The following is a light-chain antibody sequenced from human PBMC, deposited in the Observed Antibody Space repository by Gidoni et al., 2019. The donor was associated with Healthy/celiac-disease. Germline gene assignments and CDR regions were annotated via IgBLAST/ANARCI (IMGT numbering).Light chain of an antibody. CDR3: QQSYSTPHT. V-gene: IGKV1-39*01. CDR1: QSISSY. J-gene: IGKJ2*01. CDR2: GAS. Sequence: DIQMTQSTSSLSASVGDRVTITCRASQSISSYLNWYQQKPGKAPKLLIYGASSLQSGVPSRFSGSGSGTDFTLTISSLQPEDFATYYCQQSYSTPHTFXXXTKLEIK.